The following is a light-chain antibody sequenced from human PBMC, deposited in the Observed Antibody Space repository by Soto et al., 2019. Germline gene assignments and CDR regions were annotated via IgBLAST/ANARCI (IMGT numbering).Light chain of an antibody. V-gene: IGLV4-69*01. CDR3: QTWGTGMV. Sequence: QSVLTQSPSASASLGASVKLTCTLRSGHSNYAIAWHQQQPEKGPRFLMKLNSDGSHNKGDGIPDRSSGSSSGAERYLTISSLQSEDEADYYCQTWGTGMVFGGGTKLTVL. CDR1: SGHSNYA. CDR2: LNSDGSH. J-gene: IGLJ3*02.